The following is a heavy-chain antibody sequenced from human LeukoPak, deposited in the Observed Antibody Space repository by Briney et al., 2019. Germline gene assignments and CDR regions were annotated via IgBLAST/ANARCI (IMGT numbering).Heavy chain of an antibody. D-gene: IGHD4-17*01. V-gene: IGHV1-8*01. CDR3: ARYGAYFDY. CDR2: MNPNSGNT. Sequence: ASVKVSCTASGYTFTSYDINWVRQATGQGLEWMGWMNPNSGNTGYAQKFQGRVTITRKTSKSTAYSELSSLRSAGTAADNCARYGAYFDYWGQGTLVTVSS. J-gene: IGHJ4*02. CDR1: GYTFTSYD.